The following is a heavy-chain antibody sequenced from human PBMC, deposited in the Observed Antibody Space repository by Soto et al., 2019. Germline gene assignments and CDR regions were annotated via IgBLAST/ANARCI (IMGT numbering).Heavy chain of an antibody. Sequence: SETLSLTCTVSGGSISSCDYYWSWIRHPPGKGLEWIGYIYHSGSTYYNPSLKSRVTISVDTSKNQFSLKLSSVTAADTAVYYCARDGGIMIVVEDFDYWGQGTLVTVSS. CDR1: GGSISSCDYY. J-gene: IGHJ4*02. D-gene: IGHD3-22*01. CDR2: IYHSGST. V-gene: IGHV4-30-4*01. CDR3: ARDGGIMIVVEDFDY.